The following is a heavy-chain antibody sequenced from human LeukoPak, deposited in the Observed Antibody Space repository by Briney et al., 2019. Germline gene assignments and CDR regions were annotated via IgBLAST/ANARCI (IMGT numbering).Heavy chain of an antibody. CDR3: ARDRGVLTGRTSYYYYYYMDV. CDR2: IYYGGST. D-gene: IGHD3-9*01. Sequence: PSETLSLTCAVYGGSFSGYYWGWIRQPPGKGLEWIGSIYYGGSTYYNPSLKSRVTISVDTSNNQFSLKLSSVTAADTAVYYCARDRGVLTGRTSYYYYYYMDVWGKGTTVTISS. V-gene: IGHV4-34*01. CDR1: GGSFSGYY. J-gene: IGHJ6*03.